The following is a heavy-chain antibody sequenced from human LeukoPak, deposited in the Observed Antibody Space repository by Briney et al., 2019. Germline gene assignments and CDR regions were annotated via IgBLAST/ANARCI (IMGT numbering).Heavy chain of an antibody. J-gene: IGHJ5*02. D-gene: IGHD5-18*01. Sequence: SETLSLTCTVSGGSISSYYWSWIRQPPGKGLEWIGYIYYSGSTNYNPSLKSRVTISVDTSKNQFSLKLSSVTAADTAVYYCARELGRRGYSYGYSADFKRGVFDPWGQGTLVTVSS. V-gene: IGHV4-59*12. CDR1: GGSISSYY. CDR3: ARELGRRGYSYGYSADFKRGVFDP. CDR2: IYYSGST.